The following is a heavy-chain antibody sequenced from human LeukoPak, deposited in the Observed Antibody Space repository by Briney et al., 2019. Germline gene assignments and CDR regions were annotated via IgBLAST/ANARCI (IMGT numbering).Heavy chain of an antibody. D-gene: IGHD3-22*01. CDR3: AKDPNSSGYYYYYGMDV. Sequence: GGSLRLSCAASGFTFSSYAMSWVRQAPGKGLEWVSVISGSGGSTYYADSVKGRFTISRDNSQNTLYLQMNSLRAEDTAVYYCAKDPNSSGYYYYYGMDVWGQGTTVTVSS. CDR2: ISGSGGST. J-gene: IGHJ6*02. CDR1: GFTFSSYA. V-gene: IGHV3-23*01.